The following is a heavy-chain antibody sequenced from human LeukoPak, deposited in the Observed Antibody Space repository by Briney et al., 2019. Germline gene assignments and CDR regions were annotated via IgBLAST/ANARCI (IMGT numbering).Heavy chain of an antibody. CDR3: AKAGGYCSGTSCPFDS. Sequence: PGGSLRLSCAASGFTFGSYAMTWVRQAPGKGLEWVSGISGTGVSTYYADSVKGRFTVSRDNSKNTVYAQMNSLRAEDTAVYYCAKAGGYCSGTSCPFDSWGQGTLVTVSS. J-gene: IGHJ4*02. CDR2: ISGTGVST. CDR1: GFTFGSYA. D-gene: IGHD2-2*01. V-gene: IGHV3-23*01.